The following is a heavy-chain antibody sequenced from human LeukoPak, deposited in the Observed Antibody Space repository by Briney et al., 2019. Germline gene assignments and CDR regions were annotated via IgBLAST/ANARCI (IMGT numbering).Heavy chain of an antibody. J-gene: IGHJ6*02. V-gene: IGHV4-59*08. D-gene: IGHD2-8*02. CDR3: ARLRITGGHYYQHGLDV. Sequence: SETLSLTCTVSGGXISSYYCSWIRQPPGKGLEWIGYIYNSGSINYNPSLKSRVTTSVDTSKKQFSLKLSSVTAADTAVYYCARLRITGGHYYQHGLDVWGQGTTVTVSS. CDR1: GGXISSYY. CDR2: IYNSGSI.